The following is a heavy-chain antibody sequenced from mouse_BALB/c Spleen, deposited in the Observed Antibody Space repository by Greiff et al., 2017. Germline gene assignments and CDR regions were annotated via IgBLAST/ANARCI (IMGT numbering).Heavy chain of an antibody. Sequence: EVQLVESGGGLVKPGGSLKLSCAASGFTFSSYAMSWVRQTPEKRLEWVASISSGGSTYYPDSVKGRFTISRDNARNILYLQMSSLRSEDTAMYYCARGERYDGYAMDYWGQGTSVTVSS. CDR2: ISSGGST. D-gene: IGHD2-14*01. CDR1: GFTFSSYA. V-gene: IGHV5-6-5*01. J-gene: IGHJ4*01. CDR3: ARGERYDGYAMDY.